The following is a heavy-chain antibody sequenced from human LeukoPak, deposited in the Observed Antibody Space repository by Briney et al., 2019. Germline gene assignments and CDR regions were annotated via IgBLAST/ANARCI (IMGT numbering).Heavy chain of an antibody. V-gene: IGHV3-33*08. Sequence: GGSLRLSCAASGFTFSSYGMHWVRQAPGKGLEWVAVIWYDGSNKYYADSVKGRFTISRDNSKNTLYLQMNSLRAEDTAVYYCARDRKRRYYDSSGSPGGMDVWGQGITVTVSS. CDR2: IWYDGSNK. CDR1: GFTFSSYG. J-gene: IGHJ6*02. CDR3: ARDRKRRYYDSSGSPGGMDV. D-gene: IGHD3-22*01.